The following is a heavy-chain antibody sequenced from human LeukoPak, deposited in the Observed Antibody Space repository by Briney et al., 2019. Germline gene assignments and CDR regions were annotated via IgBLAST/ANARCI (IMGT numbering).Heavy chain of an antibody. CDR2: INHSGST. CDR1: GGSFNGYY. CDR3: ARERYFDWFDY. V-gene: IGHV4-34*01. Sequence: SETLSLTCAVYGGSFNGYYCSWIRQPPGKALEWIGEINHSGSTNYNPSLKSRVTISVDTSKNQFSLKLSSVTAADTAVYYCARERYFDWFDYWGQGTLVTVSS. J-gene: IGHJ4*02. D-gene: IGHD3-9*01.